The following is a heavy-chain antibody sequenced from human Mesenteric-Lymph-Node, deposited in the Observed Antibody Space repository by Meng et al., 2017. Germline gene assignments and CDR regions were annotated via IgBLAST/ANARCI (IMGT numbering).Heavy chain of an antibody. V-gene: IGHV4-4*02. J-gene: IGHJ4*02. D-gene: IGHD6-19*01. CDR1: GGSISISTW. CDR3: ARDPYATGWAG. Sequence: QMWRQGSGPGLVKPSGVLSLTCASSGGSISISTWWGWVRQPPGKGLEWIGEIYHSGGTNYNPSLRGRVTISLDKSKNQFSLTLRSVTAADTAVYYCARDPYATGWAGWGQGTLVTVSS. CDR2: IYHSGGT.